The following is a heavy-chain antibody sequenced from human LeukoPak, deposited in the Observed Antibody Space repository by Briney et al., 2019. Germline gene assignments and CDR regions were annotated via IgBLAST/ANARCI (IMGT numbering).Heavy chain of an antibody. CDR2: ISGSGGST. D-gene: IGHD3-9*01. CDR3: AKGLTRNYYYMDV. Sequence: PGGSLRLSCAASGFTFSSYAMSWDRQAPGKGLEWVSAISGSGGSTYYADSVKGRFTISRDNSKNTLYLQMNSLRAEDTAVYYCAKGLTRNYYYMDVWGKGTTVTVSS. V-gene: IGHV3-23*01. J-gene: IGHJ6*03. CDR1: GFTFSSYA.